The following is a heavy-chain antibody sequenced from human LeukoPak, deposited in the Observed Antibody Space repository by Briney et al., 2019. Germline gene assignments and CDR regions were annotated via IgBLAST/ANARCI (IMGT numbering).Heavy chain of an antibody. D-gene: IGHD2-2*01. V-gene: IGHV4-59*01. Sequence: SETLSLTCTVSAGSISSYYWSWIRQPPGKGLEWIGYIYYSGSTNYNPSLKSRVTISVDTSKNQFSLKLSSVTAADTAVYYCAREVDQLLSSYFDYWGQGTLVTVSS. CDR3: AREVDQLLSSYFDY. CDR1: AGSISSYY. J-gene: IGHJ4*02. CDR2: IYYSGST.